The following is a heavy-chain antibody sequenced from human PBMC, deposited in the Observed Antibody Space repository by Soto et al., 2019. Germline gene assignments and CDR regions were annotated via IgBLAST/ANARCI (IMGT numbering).Heavy chain of an antibody. Sequence: TSETLSLTCAVSGYSISSSNWWGWIRQPPGKGLEWIGYIYYSGSTYYNPSLKSRVTMSVDTSKNQFSLKLSSVTAVDTAVYYCARSRDGVVDHWGQGTLVTVSS. J-gene: IGHJ4*02. V-gene: IGHV4-28*01. CDR1: GYSISSSNW. D-gene: IGHD2-15*01. CDR3: ARSRDGVVDH. CDR2: IYYSGST.